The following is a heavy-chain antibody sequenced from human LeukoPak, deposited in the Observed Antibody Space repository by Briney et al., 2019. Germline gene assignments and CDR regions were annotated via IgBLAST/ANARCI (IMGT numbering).Heavy chain of an antibody. V-gene: IGHV4-34*01. Sequence: SETLSLTCALYGGSFSGYYWSWVRHPPGKGREWIGEINHSGSNNYNPSRKSRVTISVDTSKNQFSRKPTSVNAADTAVYYCAYCPSSYWGQGTLVTVSS. J-gene: IGHJ4*02. D-gene: IGHD2-15*01. CDR2: INHSGSN. CDR1: GGSFSGYY. CDR3: AYCPSSY.